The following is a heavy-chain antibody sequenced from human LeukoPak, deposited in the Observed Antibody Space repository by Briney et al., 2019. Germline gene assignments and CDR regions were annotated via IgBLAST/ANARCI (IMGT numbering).Heavy chain of an antibody. CDR1: GFPFSNYW. D-gene: IGHD1-26*01. V-gene: IGHV3-7*03. CDR2: IKQDGSEK. J-gene: IGHJ4*02. CDR3: AKRGAEVGTTVAPGDY. Sequence: GGSLRLSCAASGFPFSNYWMSWVRQAPGKGLEWVANIKQDGSEKYYVDSVKGRFTISRDNAKNSLYLQMNSLRAEDTAVYYCAKRGAEVGTTVAPGDYWGQGTLLTVSS.